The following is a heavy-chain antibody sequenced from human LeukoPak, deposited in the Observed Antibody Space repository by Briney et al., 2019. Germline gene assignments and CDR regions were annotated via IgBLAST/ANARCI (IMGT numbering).Heavy chain of an antibody. D-gene: IGHD2-2*03. CDR3: ARDIPVWLDIVVVPAAINYYGMDV. CDR1: GYTFTGYY. Sequence: APVKVSCKASGYTFTGYYMHWVRQAPGQGLEWMGWINPNSGGTNYAQKFQGRVTMTRDTSISTAYMELSRLRSDDTAVYYCARDIPVWLDIVVVPAAINYYGMDVWGQGTTVTVSS. CDR2: INPNSGGT. V-gene: IGHV1-2*02. J-gene: IGHJ6*02.